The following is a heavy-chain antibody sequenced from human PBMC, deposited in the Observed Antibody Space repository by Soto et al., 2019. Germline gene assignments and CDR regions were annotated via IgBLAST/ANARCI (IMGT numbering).Heavy chain of an antibody. D-gene: IGHD5-12*01. CDR2: INSDGSST. CDR1: GFTFSSYW. V-gene: IGHV3-74*01. Sequence: GGSLRLSCAASGFTFSSYWMHWVRQAPGKGLVWVSRINSDGSSTSYADSVKGRFTISRDNAKNTLYLQMNSLRAEDTAVYYCAREGAIGEWLRSERHYYYYYYMDVWGKGTTVTVSS. CDR3: AREGAIGEWLRSERHYYYYYYMDV. J-gene: IGHJ6*03.